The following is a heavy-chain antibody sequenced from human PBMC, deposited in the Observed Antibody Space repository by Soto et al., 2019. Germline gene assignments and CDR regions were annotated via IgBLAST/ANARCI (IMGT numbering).Heavy chain of an antibody. Sequence: QVQLQESGPGLVKPSQTLSLTCTVSGGSISSGGYYWSWIRQHPGKGLEWIGYIYYSGSTYYNPSLKSRVTRSVDTSKNQCSLKLSSVTAADTAVYYCARDGDGDYDRAGDYYYYMDVWGKGTTVTVSS. J-gene: IGHJ6*03. CDR2: IYYSGST. V-gene: IGHV4-31*03. CDR1: GGSISSGGYY. CDR3: ARDGDGDYDRAGDYYYYMDV. D-gene: IGHD4-17*01.